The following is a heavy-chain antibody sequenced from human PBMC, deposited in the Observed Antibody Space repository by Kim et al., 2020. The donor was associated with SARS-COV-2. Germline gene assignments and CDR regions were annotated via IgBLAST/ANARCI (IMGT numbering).Heavy chain of an antibody. V-gene: IGHV4-39*02. CDR3: ASTGSTPVFDY. Sequence: SETLSLTCTVSGGSISNSTYHWGWIRQSPGKGLEWIGSIFYGGHTYYNPSLKSRVTISADTSKNRFSLRVTSVTAADTAVYYCASTGSTPVFDYWGQGTL. D-gene: IGHD1-26*01. CDR1: GGSISNSTYH. J-gene: IGHJ4*02. CDR2: IFYGGHT.